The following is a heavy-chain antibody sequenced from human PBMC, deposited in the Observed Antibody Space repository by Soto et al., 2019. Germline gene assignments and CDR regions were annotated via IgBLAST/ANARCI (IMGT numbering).Heavy chain of an antibody. CDR1: GGSISSYY. V-gene: IGHV4-59*08. J-gene: IGHJ4*02. CDR2: IYYSGST. D-gene: IGHD5-18*01. Sequence: PSETLSLTCTVSGGSISSYYWSWIRQPPGKGLEWIGYIYYSGSTNYNPSLKSRVTISVDTSKNQFSLKLSSVTAADTAVYYCARPDGYGYGLYDYWGQGTLVTVPQ. CDR3: ARPDGYGYGLYDY.